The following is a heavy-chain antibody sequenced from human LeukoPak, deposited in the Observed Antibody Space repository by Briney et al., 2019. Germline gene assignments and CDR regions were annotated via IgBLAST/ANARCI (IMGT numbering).Heavy chain of an antibody. V-gene: IGHV3-9*01. D-gene: IGHD3-22*01. Sequence: GGSLRLSCAASGFTFNDHAMYWVRQAPGKGLEGVSGINWNSDKIGYADSVKGRFTISRDDAKNSLFLQMNSLRAEDTALYYCARESYYYDTTGLGAVDVWGQGTMVTVSS. CDR1: GFTFNDHA. J-gene: IGHJ3*01. CDR3: ARESYYYDTTGLGAVDV. CDR2: INWNSDKI.